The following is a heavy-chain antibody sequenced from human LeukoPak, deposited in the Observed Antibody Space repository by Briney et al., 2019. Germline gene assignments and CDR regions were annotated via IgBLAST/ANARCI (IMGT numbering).Heavy chain of an antibody. CDR3: ARDFCSGGSCYPL. Sequence: PSETLSLTCTVSGGSITIYYWSWIRQPAGKGLEWIGRIYTSGSTNYNPSLKSRVTMSVDTSKNQFSLKLSSVTAADTAVYYCARDFCSGGSCYPLWGQGTLVTVSS. CDR1: GGSITIYY. J-gene: IGHJ4*02. CDR2: IYTSGST. V-gene: IGHV4-4*07. D-gene: IGHD2-15*01.